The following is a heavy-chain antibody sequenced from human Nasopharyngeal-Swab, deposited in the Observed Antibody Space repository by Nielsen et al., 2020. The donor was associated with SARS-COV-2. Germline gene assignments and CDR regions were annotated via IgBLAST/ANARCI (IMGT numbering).Heavy chain of an antibody. Sequence: GGSLRLSCKGSGYSFTSYWIGWVRQMPGKGLEWMGIIYPGDSGTRYSPSFQGQVTISADKSISTAYLQWSSLKASDTAMYYCARPYTYYYGSGSYSPPFYWGQGTLVTVSS. D-gene: IGHD3-10*01. CDR3: ARPYTYYYGSGSYSPPFY. CDR1: GYSFTSYW. CDR2: IYPGDSGT. J-gene: IGHJ4*02. V-gene: IGHV5-51*01.